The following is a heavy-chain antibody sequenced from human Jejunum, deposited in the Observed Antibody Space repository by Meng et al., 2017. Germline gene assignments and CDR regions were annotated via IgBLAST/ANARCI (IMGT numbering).Heavy chain of an antibody. Sequence: GGSLRLSCAASGFTFSSYNMNWVRQAPGKGLEWVSSIRSSNSYIYYADSVKGRFTISRDNAKNSLNLQMNSLRAENTAVYYCAREGITMVRGLINHWGQGTLVTVSS. J-gene: IGHJ5*02. D-gene: IGHD3-10*01. CDR3: AREGITMVRGLINH. CDR2: IRSSNSYI. CDR1: GFTFSSYN. V-gene: IGHV3-21*01.